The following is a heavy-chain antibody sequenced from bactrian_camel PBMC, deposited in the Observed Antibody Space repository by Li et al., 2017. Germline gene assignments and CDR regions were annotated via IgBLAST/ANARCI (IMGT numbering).Heavy chain of an antibody. CDR2: IHTFGFGT. Sequence: HVQLVESGGGSVQAGESLTISCAVSENAFSAFCMGWFRQFPGKEREGVAVIHTFGFGTNYADSVKGRFTISRDNAKNTVYLQMNNLKPEDTAMYYCAAGNGGSRLSPYAYNYWGQGTQVTVS. CDR1: ENAFSAFC. V-gene: IGHV3-3*01. D-gene: IGHD6*01. CDR3: AAGNGGSRLSPYAYNY. J-gene: IGHJ4*01.